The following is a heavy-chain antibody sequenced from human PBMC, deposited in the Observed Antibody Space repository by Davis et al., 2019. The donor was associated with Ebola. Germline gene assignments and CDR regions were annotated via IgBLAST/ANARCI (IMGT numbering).Heavy chain of an antibody. CDR2: IGTAGDP. Sequence: GGSLRLSCAASGFTFSSYDMHWVRQATGKGLEWVSAIGTAGDPYYPGSVTGRFTISRDNAKNSLYLQMNSLRAEDTAVDYCARDRPLDFFFGDYYGMDVWGQGTTVTVSS. D-gene: IGHD3-16*01. CDR1: GFTFSSYD. CDR3: ARDRPLDFFFGDYYGMDV. V-gene: IGHV3-13*05. J-gene: IGHJ6*02.